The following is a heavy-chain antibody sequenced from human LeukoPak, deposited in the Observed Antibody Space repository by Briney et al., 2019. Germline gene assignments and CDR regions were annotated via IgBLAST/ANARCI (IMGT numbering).Heavy chain of an antibody. CDR3: ASYSITMVRGTGVDY. Sequence: SETLSLTCTVSGGSISSSSYYWSWIRQPPGKGLEWIGEINHSGSTNYNPSLKSRVTISVDTSKNQFSLKLSSVTAADTAVYYCASYSITMVRGTGVDYWGQGTLVTVSS. J-gene: IGHJ4*02. CDR1: GGSISSSSYY. D-gene: IGHD3-10*01. V-gene: IGHV4-39*07. CDR2: INHSGST.